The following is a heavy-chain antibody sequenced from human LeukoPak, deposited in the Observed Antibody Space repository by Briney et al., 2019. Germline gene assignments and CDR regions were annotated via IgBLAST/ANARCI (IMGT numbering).Heavy chain of an antibody. J-gene: IGHJ4*02. CDR3: ARSLSGYLDY. V-gene: IGHV4-59*01. D-gene: IGHD3-3*01. CDR2: IYYSGST. Sequence: SETLSLTCTVSGGSISSYYWSWIRQPPGKGLEWIGYIYYSGSTSYNPSLKSRVTISVDTSKNQFSLKLSSVTTADTAVYYCARSLSGYLDYWGQGTLVTVSS. CDR1: GGSISSYY.